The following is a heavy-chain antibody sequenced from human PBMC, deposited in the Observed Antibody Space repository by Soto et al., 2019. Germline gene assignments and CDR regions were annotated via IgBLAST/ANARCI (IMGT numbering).Heavy chain of an antibody. CDR2: ISYDGSNK. V-gene: IGHV3-30-3*01. Sequence: QVQLVESGGGVVQPGRSLRLSCAASGFTFSSYAMHWVRQAPGKGLEWVAVISYDGSNKYYADSVKGRFTISRDNSKNTLYLQMNSLRDEDTAVYYCAKDGYYYGSGSDPYYYYGMDVWGQGTTVTVSS. D-gene: IGHD3-10*01. CDR1: GFTFSSYA. CDR3: AKDGYYYGSGSDPYYYYGMDV. J-gene: IGHJ6*02.